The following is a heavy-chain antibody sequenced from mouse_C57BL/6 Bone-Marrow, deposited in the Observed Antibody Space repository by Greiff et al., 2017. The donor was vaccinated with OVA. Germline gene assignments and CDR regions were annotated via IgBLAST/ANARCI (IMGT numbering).Heavy chain of an antibody. CDR1: GYTFTSSW. D-gene: IGHD2-2*01. Sequence: QVQLQQPGAELVKPGASVKLSCKASGYTFTSSWMHWVKQRPGQGLAWIGMIHPNSGSTNYNEKFKSKATLTVDKASSTAYMQLSSLTAEDSAVYYCAPGGLDYWGQGTTLTVSS. CDR3: APGGLDY. V-gene: IGHV1-64*01. CDR2: IHPNSGST. J-gene: IGHJ2*01.